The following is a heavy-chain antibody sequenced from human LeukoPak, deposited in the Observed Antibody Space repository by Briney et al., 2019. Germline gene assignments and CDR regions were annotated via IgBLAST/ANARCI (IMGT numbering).Heavy chain of an antibody. CDR1: GGSISSSSYY. V-gene: IGHV4-39*07. CDR3: PRTYSIRGLTFNY. CDR2: IYYSGST. J-gene: IGHJ4*02. Sequence: PSESLSLTCTVSGGSISSSSYYWAWMGQPPGKGLEWIGSIYYSGSTYYNPFFKRRVTISVDTSKTQFSLMYISGTAAATGVYFCPRTYSIRGLTFNYWGQGTLVTVSS. D-gene: IGHD3-10*01.